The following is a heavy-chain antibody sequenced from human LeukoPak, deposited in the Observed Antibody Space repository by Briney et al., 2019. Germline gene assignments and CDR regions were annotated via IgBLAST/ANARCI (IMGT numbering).Heavy chain of an antibody. J-gene: IGHJ3*02. CDR2: IYHSGST. CDR1: GYSISSGYY. CDR3: TRRGGSPDAFDI. Sequence: PSETLSLTRAVSGYSISSGYYWGWIRQPPGEGVEWSGSIYHSGSTYYNPSRKSRVSISVDTSKNQFTLNLSSGTAADTAAYYCTRRGGSPDAFDIGGQGTMVTVSS. V-gene: IGHV4-38-2*01. D-gene: IGHD3-16*01.